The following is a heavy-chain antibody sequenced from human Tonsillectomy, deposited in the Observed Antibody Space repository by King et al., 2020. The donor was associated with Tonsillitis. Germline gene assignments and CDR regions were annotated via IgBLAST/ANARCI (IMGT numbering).Heavy chain of an antibody. CDR1: GFSLSTSAMC. V-gene: IGHV2-70*01. CDR3: VRINSGFSSGYADF. Sequence: VTLKESGPALVKPTQTLTLTCTFSGFSLSTSAMCVSWIRQPPGKALEWLAIIDWDDDKYYSTSLKTRLPIAKNTSKNQVVLTMTNMDPLDTATYYCVRINSGFSSGYADFWGQGTLVTLSS. CDR2: IDWDDDK. D-gene: IGHD3-3*01. J-gene: IGHJ4*02.